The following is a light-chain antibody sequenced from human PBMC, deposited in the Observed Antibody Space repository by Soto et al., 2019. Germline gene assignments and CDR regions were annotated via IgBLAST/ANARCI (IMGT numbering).Light chain of an antibody. J-gene: IGKJ5*01. Sequence: EITLNQSPSSLSASVGDRLTLTFRASRNFSIYLNWYQHEPVKGPTLLTHATSKLQIGVPSRFCGSRSGTEFTRTSSSLEPEDFGTYYWQQSYKMASFGLGTRLEIK. V-gene: IGKV1-39*01. CDR2: ATS. CDR3: QQSYKMAS. CDR1: RNFSIY.